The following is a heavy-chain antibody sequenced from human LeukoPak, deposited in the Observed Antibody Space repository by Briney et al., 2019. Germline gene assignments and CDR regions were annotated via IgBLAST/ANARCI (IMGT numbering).Heavy chain of an antibody. CDR1: GFTFSHHA. D-gene: IGHD6-19*01. CDR3: AKDHLRFASDWYPSS. V-gene: IGHV3-23*01. Sequence: GGSLRLSCSAYGFTFSHHAMTWVRQGPGKGLEWLSTITGRSDKTYYADSVKGRFTISRDNSMNTLFLLMDSLRAEDTAIYYCAKDHLRFASDWYPSSWGLGTLVTVSS. J-gene: IGHJ5*02. CDR2: ITGRSDKT.